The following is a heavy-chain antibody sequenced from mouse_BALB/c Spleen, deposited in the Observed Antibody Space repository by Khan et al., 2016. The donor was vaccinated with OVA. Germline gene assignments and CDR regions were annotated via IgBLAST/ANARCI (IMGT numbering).Heavy chain of an antibody. Sequence: EVELVESGGGLVKPGGSLKLSCAASGFTFSTFAMSWVRQTPEKRLEWVATINSDGDYTYYPDNVTGRFTISRDNAKNTLYLQINSLRSEDTAMYYCARSPYDNFAYWGQGTLVTFSA. D-gene: IGHD2-1*01. CDR2: INSDGDYT. V-gene: IGHV5-9-3*01. CDR3: ARSPYDNFAY. J-gene: IGHJ3*01. CDR1: GFTFSTFA.